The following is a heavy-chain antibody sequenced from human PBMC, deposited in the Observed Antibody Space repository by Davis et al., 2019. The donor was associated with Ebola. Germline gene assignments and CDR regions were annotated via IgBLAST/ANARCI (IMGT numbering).Heavy chain of an antibody. V-gene: IGHV3-30-3*01. D-gene: IGHD2-8*02. CDR1: GFTFSSYA. CDR2: ISYDGSNK. CDR3: ARGQIVLVVYAKASGTRWFDP. J-gene: IGHJ5*02. Sequence: GESLKISCAASGFTFSSYAMHWVRQAPGKGLEWVAVISYDGSNKYYADSVKGRFTISRDNSKNTLYLQMNSLRAEDTAVYYCARGQIVLVVYAKASGTRWFDPWGQGTLVTVSS.